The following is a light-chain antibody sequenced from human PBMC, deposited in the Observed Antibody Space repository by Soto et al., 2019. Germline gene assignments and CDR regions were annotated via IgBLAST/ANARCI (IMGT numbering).Light chain of an antibody. V-gene: IGKV3-20*01. CDR3: QQYGSSLIT. J-gene: IGKJ5*01. CDR1: QSVSSSC. Sequence: EIVLTQSPGTLSLSSGERATLSCRASQSVSSSCLAWYQQKPGQAPRLLIYGASSRATGTPDRFSGSGSGTDFTLTISRLEPEDFAVYYCQQYGSSLITFGQGTRLEIK. CDR2: GAS.